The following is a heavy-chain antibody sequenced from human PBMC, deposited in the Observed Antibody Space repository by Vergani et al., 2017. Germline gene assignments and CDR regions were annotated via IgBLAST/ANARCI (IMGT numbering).Heavy chain of an antibody. Sequence: LEESGGGSVKPGGSLRLSCAASGFKFSDHYMSWIRQAPGKGLEWVSHISPGASTVSYTDSVTGRFTVSRDNDNNSLTLDMTTLRVEDTAVYYCANVPVISTTRHYSAMDVWGQGTTVTVSS. V-gene: IGHV3-11*04. CDR1: GFKFSDHY. CDR3: ANVPVISTTRHYSAMDV. D-gene: IGHD1-1*01. J-gene: IGHJ6*02. CDR2: ISPGASTV.